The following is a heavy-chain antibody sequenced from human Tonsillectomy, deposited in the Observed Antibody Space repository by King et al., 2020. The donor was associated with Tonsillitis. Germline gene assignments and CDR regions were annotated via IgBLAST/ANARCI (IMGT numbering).Heavy chain of an antibody. CDR1: GFTFSSYT. V-gene: IGHV3-21*01. CDR2: ISGTSTYI. CDR3: TRGDRWNSGIYKPPSPDY. D-gene: IGHD3-10*01. J-gene: IGHJ4*02. Sequence: VQLVESGGGLVKLGGSLRLSCAASGFTFSSYTMNWVRQAPGKGLEWVSSISGTSTYIYFADSVKGRFTISRDNAKNSLYLQMNSLRAEDTAVYYCTRGDRWNSGIYKPPSPDYWGQGTLVTVSS.